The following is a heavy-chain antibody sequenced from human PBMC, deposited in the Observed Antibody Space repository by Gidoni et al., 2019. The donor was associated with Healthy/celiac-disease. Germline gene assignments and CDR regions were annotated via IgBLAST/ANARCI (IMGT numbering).Heavy chain of an antibody. CDR2: IIPIFGTA. CDR3: ARVIPQDDYVWGSYRYGWFDP. Sequence: QVQLVQSGAEVKKPGSSVKVSCQASGGTFSSYAITWVRPAPGQGLEWMGGIIPIFGTANYAQKFQGRVTITADESTSTAYMELSSLRSEDTAVYYCARVIPQDDYVWGSYRYGWFDPWSQGTLVTVSS. D-gene: IGHD3-16*02. J-gene: IGHJ5*02. V-gene: IGHV1-69*01. CDR1: GGTFSSYA.